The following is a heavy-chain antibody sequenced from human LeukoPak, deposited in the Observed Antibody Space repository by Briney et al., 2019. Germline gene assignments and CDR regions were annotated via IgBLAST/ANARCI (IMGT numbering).Heavy chain of an antibody. Sequence: PGGSLRLSCAASGFTFDDYAMHWVRQAPGKGLEWVSGISWSSGSIGYADSVKGRFTISRDNAKNSLYLQMNSLRAEDTALYYCAKGIAARPDYGMDVWGQGTTVTVSS. D-gene: IGHD6-6*01. J-gene: IGHJ6*02. CDR1: GFTFDDYA. CDR3: AKGIAARPDYGMDV. V-gene: IGHV3-9*01. CDR2: ISWSSGSI.